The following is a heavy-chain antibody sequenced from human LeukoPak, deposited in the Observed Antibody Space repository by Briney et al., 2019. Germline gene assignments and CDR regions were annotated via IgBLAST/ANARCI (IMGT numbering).Heavy chain of an antibody. Sequence: ASVKVSCKASGYTFTGYYMHWVRQAPGQGLEWMGWINPNSGGTNYAQKFQGRVTMTRDTSISTAYMELSRLRSDDTAVYYCAREGVGTAMVMDYWGQGTLVAVSS. CDR2: INPNSGGT. V-gene: IGHV1-2*02. D-gene: IGHD5-18*01. J-gene: IGHJ4*02. CDR3: AREGVGTAMVMDY. CDR1: GYTFTGYY.